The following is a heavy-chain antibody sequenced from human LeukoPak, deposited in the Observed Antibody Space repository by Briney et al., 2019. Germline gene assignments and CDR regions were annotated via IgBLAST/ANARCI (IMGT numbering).Heavy chain of an antibody. V-gene: IGHV4-59*01. D-gene: IGHD1-1*01. CDR2: IYYSGST. Sequence: SETLSLTCTVSGGSISGYYWSWIRQPPGKGLEWIGYIYYSGSTNYNPSLKSRVTISVDTSKNQFSLKPSSVTAADTAVYYCARGGSTGTNLNWVDPWGQGTLVTVSS. CDR3: ARGGSTGTNLNWVDP. J-gene: IGHJ5*02. CDR1: GGSISGYY.